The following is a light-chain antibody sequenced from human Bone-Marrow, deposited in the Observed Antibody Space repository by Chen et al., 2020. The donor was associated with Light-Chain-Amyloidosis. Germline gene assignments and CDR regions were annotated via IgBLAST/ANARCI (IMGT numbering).Light chain of an antibody. V-gene: IGLV3-21*02. CDR3: QVWDRSSDRPV. CDR1: NIGATS. CDR2: DDS. J-gene: IGLJ3*02. Sequence: SYVLTQPSSVSAAPGQTAPMACGGNNIGATSVHWYQQTPGQAPPLVVYDDSDRPSGIPERLSGSNSGNTATLTISRVEAGDEADYYCQVWDRSSDRPVFGGGTKLTVL.